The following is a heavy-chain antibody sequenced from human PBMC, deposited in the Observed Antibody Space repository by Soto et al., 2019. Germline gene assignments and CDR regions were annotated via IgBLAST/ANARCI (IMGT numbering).Heavy chain of an antibody. V-gene: IGHV1-69*01. CDR3: ARAATVTTSVFDY. D-gene: IGHD4-17*01. CDR2: IIPIFGTA. Sequence: QVQLVQSGAEVKKPGSSVKVSCKASGGTFSSYAISWVRQAPGHGREWMGGIIPIFGTANYAQKFQGRVTITADESTGPAYMELSSLRSEDTAVYYCARAATVTTSVFDYWGQGTLVTVSS. J-gene: IGHJ4*02. CDR1: GGTFSSYA.